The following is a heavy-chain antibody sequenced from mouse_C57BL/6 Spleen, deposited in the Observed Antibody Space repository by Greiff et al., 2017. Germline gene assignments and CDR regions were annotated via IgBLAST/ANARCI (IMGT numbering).Heavy chain of an antibody. Sequence: VQLQQSGPGLAKPSQTLSLTCSVTGYSITSDYWNWIRKFPGNKLEYMGYISYSGSTYYNPSLKSRIAITRDTSKNQYYLQLNSGTTEDTATYYCARYNYGSSNWYFDVWGTGTTVTVSS. J-gene: IGHJ1*03. D-gene: IGHD1-1*01. CDR3: ARYNYGSSNWYFDV. CDR1: GYSITSDY. V-gene: IGHV3-8*01. CDR2: ISYSGST.